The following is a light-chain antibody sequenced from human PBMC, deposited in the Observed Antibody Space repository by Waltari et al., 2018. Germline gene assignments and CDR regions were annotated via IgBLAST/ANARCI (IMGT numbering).Light chain of an antibody. CDR2: AAS. J-gene: IGKJ4*01. CDR1: QGISSY. Sequence: DIQLTQSPSFLSASVGDRVTITCRASQGISSYLAWYQQKPGKAPKLLIYAASTLQSGVQSRFSGSGSGTEFTLTISSLQPEDFATYYCQQFHTYPLTFGGGTKVEIK. CDR3: QQFHTYPLT. V-gene: IGKV1-9*01.